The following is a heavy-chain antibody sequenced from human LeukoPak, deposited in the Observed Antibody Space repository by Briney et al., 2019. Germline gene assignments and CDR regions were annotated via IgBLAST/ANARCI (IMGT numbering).Heavy chain of an antibody. V-gene: IGHV3-23*01. Sequence: PGGSLRLSCAASGFTFSSYAMGWVRQAPGKGLEWVSAISGSGGSTYYADSVKGRFTISRDNSKNTLYLQMNSLRAEDTAVYYCAKDETYYDYVWGSYHKYYFDYWGQGTLVTVSS. CDR1: GFTFSSYA. CDR2: ISGSGGST. CDR3: AKDETYYDYVWGSYHKYYFDY. D-gene: IGHD3-16*02. J-gene: IGHJ4*02.